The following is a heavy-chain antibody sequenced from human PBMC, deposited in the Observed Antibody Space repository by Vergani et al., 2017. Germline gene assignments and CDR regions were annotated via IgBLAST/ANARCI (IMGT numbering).Heavy chain of an antibody. V-gene: IGHV1-69*13. D-gene: IGHD3-9*01. Sequence: QVQLVQSGAEVKKPGSSVKVSCKASGGTFSSYAISWVRQAPGQGLEWMGRIIPIFGTANYAQKFQGRVTITADESTSTAYMELSSLRSEDTAVYYCAISLHRNVLRYFDWLFEYWGQGTLVTVSS. CDR1: GGTFSSYA. CDR2: IIPIFGTA. CDR3: AISLHRNVLRYFDWLFEY. J-gene: IGHJ4*02.